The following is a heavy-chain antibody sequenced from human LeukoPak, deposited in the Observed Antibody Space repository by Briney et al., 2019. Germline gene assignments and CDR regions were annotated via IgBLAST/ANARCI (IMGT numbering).Heavy chain of an antibody. CDR1: GGSFIGYY. V-gene: IGHV4-34*01. CDR2: INHSGST. Sequence: SETLSLTCAVYGGSFIGYYWSWIRQPPGKGLEWIGEINHSGSTNYNPSLKSRVTISVDTSKNQFSLKLSSVTAADTAVYYCARGEVLLWFGELFLWGQGTLVTVSS. D-gene: IGHD3-10*01. J-gene: IGHJ4*02. CDR3: ARGEVLLWFGELFL.